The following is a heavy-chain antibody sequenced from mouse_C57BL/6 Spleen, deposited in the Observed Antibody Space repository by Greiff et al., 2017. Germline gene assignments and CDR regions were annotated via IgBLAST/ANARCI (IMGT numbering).Heavy chain of an antibody. CDR1: GYSITSGYY. CDR2: ISYDGSN. J-gene: IGHJ2*01. Sequence: EVKLMESGPGLVKPSQSLSLTCSVTGYSITSGYYWNWIRQFPGNKLEWMGYISYDGSNNYNPSLKNRISITRDTSKNQFFLKLNSVTTEDTATYYCARLEDYPYYFDYWGQGTTLTVSS. CDR3: ARLEDYPYYFDY. V-gene: IGHV3-6*01. D-gene: IGHD2-4*01.